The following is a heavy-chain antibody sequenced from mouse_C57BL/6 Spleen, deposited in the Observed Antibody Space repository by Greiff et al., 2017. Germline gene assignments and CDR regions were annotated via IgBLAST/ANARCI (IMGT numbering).Heavy chain of an antibody. J-gene: IGHJ3*01. CDR2: IHPNSGST. CDR1: GYTFTSYW. CDR3: AIYGSSYQFAY. Sequence: VQLQQPGAELVKPGASVKLSCKASGYTFTSYWMHWVKQRPGQGLEWIGMIHPNSGSTNYNEKFKSKATLTVDKSSSTAYMQLSSLTSEDSAVYYCAIYGSSYQFAYWGQGTLVTVSA. D-gene: IGHD1-1*01. V-gene: IGHV1-64*01.